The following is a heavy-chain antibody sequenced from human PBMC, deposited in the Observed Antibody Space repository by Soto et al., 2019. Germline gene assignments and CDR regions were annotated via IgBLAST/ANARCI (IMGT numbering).Heavy chain of an antibody. J-gene: IGHJ4*02. CDR1: GGSISSYY. D-gene: IGHD3-9*01. Sequence: SETLSLTCTVSGGSISSYYWSWIRQPPGKGLEWIGYIYYSGSTNYNPSLKSRVTMSVDTSKNQFSLKLSSVTAADTAVYYCARVGILTGYLYYFDYWGQGTLVTVSS. CDR2: IYYSGST. V-gene: IGHV4-59*01. CDR3: ARVGILTGYLYYFDY.